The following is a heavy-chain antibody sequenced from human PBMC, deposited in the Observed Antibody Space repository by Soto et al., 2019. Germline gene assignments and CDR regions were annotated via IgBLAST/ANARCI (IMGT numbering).Heavy chain of an antibody. V-gene: IGHV3-30-3*01. CDR2: ISYDGSNK. J-gene: IGHJ4*02. CDR3: ARAPKNVWGSYRPSDYFDY. D-gene: IGHD3-16*02. Sequence: GGSLRLSCAASGFTFSSYAMHWVRQAPGKGLEWVAVISYDGSNKYYADSVKGRFTISRDNSKNTLYLQMNSLRAEDTAVYYCARAPKNVWGSYRPSDYFDYWGQGTLVTVSS. CDR1: GFTFSSYA.